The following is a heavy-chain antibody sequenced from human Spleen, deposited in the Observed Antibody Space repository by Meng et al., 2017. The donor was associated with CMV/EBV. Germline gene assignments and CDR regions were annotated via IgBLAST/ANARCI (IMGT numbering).Heavy chain of an antibody. CDR2: ISSSGTTK. D-gene: IGHD3-10*01. J-gene: IGHJ4*02. CDR1: GFTFSTYS. V-gene: IGHV3-48*04. CDR3: ARVHSGSYYPDY. Sequence: GGSLRLSCVASGFTFSTYSMNWVRQAPGKGLEWISYISSSGTTKHYADSVKGRFTISRDNAKNSLWLQMNSLRGEDTAVYYCARVHSGSYYPDYWGQGTLVTVSS.